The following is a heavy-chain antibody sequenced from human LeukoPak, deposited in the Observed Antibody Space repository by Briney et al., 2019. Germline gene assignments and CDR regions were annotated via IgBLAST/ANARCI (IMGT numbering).Heavy chain of an antibody. V-gene: IGHV3-7*01. CDR1: GFIISSYW. CDR3: AREPTYDSSGYYLLFDY. Sequence: PGGSLRLSCAASGFIISSYWMSWVRQAPGKGLEWVANIKQDGSEKYYVDSVKGRFTISRDNAKNSLYLQMNSLRAEDTAVYYCAREPTYDSSGYYLLFDYWGQGILVTVSS. CDR2: IKQDGSEK. D-gene: IGHD3-22*01. J-gene: IGHJ4*02.